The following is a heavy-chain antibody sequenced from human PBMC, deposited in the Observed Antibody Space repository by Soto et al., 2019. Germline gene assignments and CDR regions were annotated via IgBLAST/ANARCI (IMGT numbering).Heavy chain of an antibody. CDR2: ISAYNGNT. V-gene: IGHV1-18*04. Sequence: GAAGKASWKACGITFTGSGICWGRQAPGRGLEWMGWISAYNGNTNYAQKLQGRVTMTTDTSTSTAYMELRSLRSDDTAVYYCAREDTGSSGYCSDPRGQGLPVTVSS. J-gene: IGHJ5*02. D-gene: IGHD6-6*01. CDR3: AREDTGSSGYCSDP. CDR1: GITFTGSG.